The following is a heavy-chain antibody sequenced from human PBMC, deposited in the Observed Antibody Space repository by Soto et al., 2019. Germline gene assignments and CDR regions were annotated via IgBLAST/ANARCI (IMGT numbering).Heavy chain of an antibody. Sequence: SVKVSCKASGGTFSSYAISWVRQAPGQGLEWMGGIIPIFGTANYAQKFQGRVTITADESTSTAYMELSSPRSEDTAVYYCARVYCTNGVCYTGYYYYGMDVWGQGTTVTVSS. V-gene: IGHV1-69*13. CDR2: IIPIFGTA. D-gene: IGHD2-8*01. CDR1: GGTFSSYA. CDR3: ARVYCTNGVCYTGYYYYGMDV. J-gene: IGHJ6*01.